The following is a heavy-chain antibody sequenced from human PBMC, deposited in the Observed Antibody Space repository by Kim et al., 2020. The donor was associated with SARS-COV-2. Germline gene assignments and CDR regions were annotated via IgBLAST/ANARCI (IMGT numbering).Heavy chain of an antibody. Sequence: GGSLRLSCAASGFTFSSYAMHWVRQAPGKGLEWVAVISYDESNKYYADSVKGRFTISRDNSKNTLYLQMNSLRAEDTAVYYCARDGFTGYCSGGSCHSLDYWGQGTLVTVSS. D-gene: IGHD2-15*01. CDR2: ISYDESNK. CDR3: ARDGFTGYCSGGSCHSLDY. V-gene: IGHV3-30-3*01. CDR1: GFTFSSYA. J-gene: IGHJ4*02.